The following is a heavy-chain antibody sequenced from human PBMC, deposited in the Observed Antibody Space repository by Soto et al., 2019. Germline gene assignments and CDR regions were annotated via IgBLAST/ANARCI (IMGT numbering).Heavy chain of an antibody. CDR3: ARGGAINYDFWSGYYSPRGLDGMDV. V-gene: IGHV3-30*14. CDR2: ISYEGSNK. Sequence: PGGSLRLSCAASGFTSSSYAMHWVRQARGKGLEWVAVISYEGSNKYYADSVKGRFINSRDNSKNTLYLQMNSLRAEETAVYYCARGGAINYDFWSGYYSPRGLDGMDVWGQGTTVTVSS. D-gene: IGHD3-3*01. CDR1: GFTSSSYA. J-gene: IGHJ6*02.